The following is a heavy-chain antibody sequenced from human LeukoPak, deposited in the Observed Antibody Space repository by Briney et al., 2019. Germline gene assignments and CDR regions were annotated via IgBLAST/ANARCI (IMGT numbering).Heavy chain of an antibody. CDR2: IKQDGSEK. J-gene: IGHJ4*02. CDR1: GFSVRGYW. D-gene: IGHD6-13*01. Sequence: GGSLRPSCAVSGFSVRGYWMTWVRQAPGKGLEWVANIKQDGSEKNYVDSVKGRFTISRDNAENSLFLQMNSLRVEDTAVYYCAREWRGGIAAAGTRIEGDYWGQGTLVAVSS. CDR3: AREWRGGIAAAGTRIEGDY. V-gene: IGHV3-7*01.